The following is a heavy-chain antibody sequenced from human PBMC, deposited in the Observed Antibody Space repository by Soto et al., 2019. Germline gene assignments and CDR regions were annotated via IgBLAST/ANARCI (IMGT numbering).Heavy chain of an antibody. Sequence: SETLSLTCAVYGGSFSGYYWSWIRQPPGKGLEWIGEINHSGSTNYNPSLKSRVTISVDTSKNQFSLKLSSVTAADTAVYYCARKLAYCGGDCYYGMDVWGQGTTVTVSS. V-gene: IGHV4-34*01. D-gene: IGHD2-21*01. CDR2: INHSGST. CDR3: ARKLAYCGGDCYYGMDV. J-gene: IGHJ6*02. CDR1: GGSFSGYY.